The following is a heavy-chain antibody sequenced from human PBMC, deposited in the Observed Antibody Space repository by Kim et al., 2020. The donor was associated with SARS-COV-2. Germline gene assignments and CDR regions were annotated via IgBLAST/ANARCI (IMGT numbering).Heavy chain of an antibody. CDR2: ISGSGGST. V-gene: IGHV3-23*01. Sequence: GGSLRLSCAASGFTFSSYAMSWVRQAPGKGLEWVSAISGSGGSTYYADSVKGRFTISRDNSKNTLYLQMNSLRAEDTAVYYCAPSPKQQLVGGLDYWGQGTLVTVSS. J-gene: IGHJ4*02. CDR1: GFTFSSYA. CDR3: APSPKQQLVGGLDY. D-gene: IGHD6-13*01.